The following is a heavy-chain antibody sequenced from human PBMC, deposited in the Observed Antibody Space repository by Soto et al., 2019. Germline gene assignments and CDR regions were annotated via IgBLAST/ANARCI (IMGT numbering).Heavy chain of an antibody. CDR2: VSDSRGST. J-gene: IGHJ4*02. V-gene: IGHV3-23*01. D-gene: IGHD4-17*01. Sequence: PGGSLRLSCAASGFCFTNHGMSWVRQAPGKGLEWVSAVSDSRGSTHYADFVKGRFTISRDKSKSTLYLQMDSLRAEDTAVYYCAKDASEYGNYYFDYWGQGTLVTVSS. CDR1: GFCFTNHG. CDR3: AKDASEYGNYYFDY.